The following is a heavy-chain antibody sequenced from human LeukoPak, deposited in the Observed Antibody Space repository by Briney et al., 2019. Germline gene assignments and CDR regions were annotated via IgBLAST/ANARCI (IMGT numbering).Heavy chain of an antibody. J-gene: IGHJ4*02. CDR3: ARRRYYDSSGYFDY. Sequence: KRGESLKISCKGSGYSFTNYWIGWVRQMPGKGLEWLGIIYPGDSDTRYSPSFQGQVTISADKSISTAYLQWSSLKASDTAMYYCARRRYYDSSGYFDYWGQGTLVTVSS. D-gene: IGHD3-22*01. V-gene: IGHV5-51*01. CDR2: IYPGDSDT. CDR1: GYSFTNYW.